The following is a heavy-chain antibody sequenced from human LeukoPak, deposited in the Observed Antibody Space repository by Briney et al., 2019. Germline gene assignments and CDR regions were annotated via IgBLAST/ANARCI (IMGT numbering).Heavy chain of an antibody. CDR2: ISYDGSNK. J-gene: IGHJ4*02. CDR1: GFTFSSYA. V-gene: IGHV3-30-3*01. CDR3: ARDRESIVVVVAATFDY. D-gene: IGHD2-15*01. Sequence: GGSLRLSCAASGFTFSSYAMHWVRQAPGKGLEWVAVISYDGSNKYYADSVKGRFTISRDNSKSTLYLQMNSLRAEDTAVYYCARDRESIVVVVAATFDYWGQGTLVTVSS.